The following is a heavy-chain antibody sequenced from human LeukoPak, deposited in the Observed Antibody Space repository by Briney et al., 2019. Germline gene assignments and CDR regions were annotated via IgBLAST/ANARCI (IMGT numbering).Heavy chain of an antibody. J-gene: IGHJ6*02. Sequence: GGSLRLSCAASGFIFSNYYMSWIRQAPGKGLEWVSYISRSRGDANYADSVKGRFTTSRDNAKNSLYLQMNSLRVEDTAVYYCARGHYGMDVWGQGTTVTVSS. CDR3: ARGHYGMDV. CDR2: ISRSRGDA. V-gene: IGHV3-11*03. CDR1: GFIFSNYY.